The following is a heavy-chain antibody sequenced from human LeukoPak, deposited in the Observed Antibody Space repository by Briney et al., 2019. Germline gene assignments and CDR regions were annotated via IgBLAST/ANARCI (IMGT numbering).Heavy chain of an antibody. D-gene: IGHD3-10*01. J-gene: IGHJ4*02. Sequence: SETLSLTCAVYGGSFSGYYWSWIRQPPGKGLVWIGEINHSGSTNYNPSLKSRVTISVDTSKNQFSLKLSSVTAADTAVYYCARYSGSRYYFDYWGQGTLVTVSS. CDR3: ARYSGSRYYFDY. CDR1: GGSFSGYY. CDR2: INHSGST. V-gene: IGHV4-34*01.